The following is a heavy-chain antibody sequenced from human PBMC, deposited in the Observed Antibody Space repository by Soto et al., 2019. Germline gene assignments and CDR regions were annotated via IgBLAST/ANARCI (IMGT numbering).Heavy chain of an antibody. Sequence: PSETLSLTCTVSGGSISSYYWSWIRQPPGKGLEWIGYIYYSGSTNYNPSLKSRVTISVDTSKNQFSLKLSSVTAADTAVYYCARERRDGYNYPYYFDYWGQGTLVTVSS. D-gene: IGHD5-12*01. CDR1: GGSISSYY. CDR2: IYYSGST. V-gene: IGHV4-59*01. CDR3: ARERRDGYNYPYYFDY. J-gene: IGHJ4*02.